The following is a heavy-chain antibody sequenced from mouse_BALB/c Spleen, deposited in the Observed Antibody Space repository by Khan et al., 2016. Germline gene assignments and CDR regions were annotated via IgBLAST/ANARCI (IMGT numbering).Heavy chain of an antibody. CDR3: ATYYCYGSSYYATDY. J-gene: IGHJ4*01. Sequence: QVQLQQSGAELAKPGASVKMSCKASGYTFTSYWMHWVKQRPGQGLEWIGYINPSTGYTEYNQKFKDKATLTADKSSSTAYMQLSSLTSEDSAVYYCATYYCYGSSYYATDYWGQGTSVTVSS. D-gene: IGHD1-1*01. CDR1: GYTFTSYW. CDR2: INPSTGYT. V-gene: IGHV1-7*01.